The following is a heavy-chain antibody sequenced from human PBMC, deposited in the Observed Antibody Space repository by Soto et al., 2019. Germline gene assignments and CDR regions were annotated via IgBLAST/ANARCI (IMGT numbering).Heavy chain of an antibody. Sequence: GGSLRRSCAASCFTVSSNYMSCVRQAPWKGLEWVSVIYSGGSTYYADSVKGRFTISRDNSKNTLYLQMNSLRAEDTPVYYCERGGGCGGDCYEYDFDIWGKGTRLTVSS. CDR3: ERGGGCGGDCYEYDFDI. J-gene: IGHJ3*02. D-gene: IGHD2-21*02. CDR2: IYSGGST. V-gene: IGHV3-53*01. CDR1: CFTVSSNY.